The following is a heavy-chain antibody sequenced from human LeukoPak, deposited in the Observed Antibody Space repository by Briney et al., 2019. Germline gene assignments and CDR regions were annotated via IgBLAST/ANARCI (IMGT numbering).Heavy chain of an antibody. Sequence: GGSLRLSCAASGFTVSSNYMSWVRHGPGKGLERVSVIYSGGSTYYADSVKGRFTISTDNSKNTLYLQMNSLRAEDTTVYYCAREYSGSYTHFDNWGQGTLVTVSS. J-gene: IGHJ4*02. CDR3: AREYSGSYTHFDN. CDR2: IYSGGST. V-gene: IGHV3-53*05. CDR1: GFTVSSNY. D-gene: IGHD1-26*01.